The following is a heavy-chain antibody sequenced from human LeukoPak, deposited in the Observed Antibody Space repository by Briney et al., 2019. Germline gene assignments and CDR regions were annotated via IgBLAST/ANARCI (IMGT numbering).Heavy chain of an antibody. CDR2: ISSSSSYI. J-gene: IGHJ4*02. CDR3: ARDCSSTSCYDY. CDR1: GFTFSSYS. V-gene: IGHV3-21*01. Sequence: PGGSLRLSCAASGFTFSSYSMNWVRQAPGEGLEWVSSISSSSSYIYYADSVKGRFTISRDNAKNSLYLQMNSLRAEDTAVYYCARDCSSTSCYDYWGQGTLVTISS. D-gene: IGHD2-2*01.